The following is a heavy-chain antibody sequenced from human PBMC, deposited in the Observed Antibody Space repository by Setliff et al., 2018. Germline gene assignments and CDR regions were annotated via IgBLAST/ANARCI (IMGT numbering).Heavy chain of an antibody. D-gene: IGHD3-3*01. J-gene: IGHJ6*04. CDR2: TSYDGINK. V-gene: IGHV3-30*01. CDR3: ARDFRGGLLAATHNYNFWSGVKDV. CDR1: GFIFSNYA. Sequence: PGGSLRLSCAASGFIFSNYAMHWVRQAPGKGLEWVAVTSYDGINKYYADSVKGRFTISRDNSKNTLYLQMNTLRTEDTAVYYCARDFRGGLLAATHNYNFWSGVKDVWGKGTTVTASS.